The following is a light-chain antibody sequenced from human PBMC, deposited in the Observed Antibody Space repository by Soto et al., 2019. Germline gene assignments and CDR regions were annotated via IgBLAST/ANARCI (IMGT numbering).Light chain of an antibody. CDR3: QQFNKWPLT. CDR2: YAS. Sequence: DIVMTQSPATLSVSPGERATLSCRASERISSNLAWYQQKPGQAPRLLIYYASTRATGIPARFSGSVSGTEFTLTVSSLQSEDNAVYSCQQFNKWPLTFGGGTKVEI. V-gene: IGKV3-15*01. J-gene: IGKJ4*01. CDR1: ERISSN.